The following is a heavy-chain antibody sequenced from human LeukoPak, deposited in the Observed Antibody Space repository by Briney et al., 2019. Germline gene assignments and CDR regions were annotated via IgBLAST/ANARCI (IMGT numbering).Heavy chain of an antibody. CDR2: FDPEDGET. V-gene: IGHV1-24*01. Sequence: ASVKVSCKVSGYTLTELSMHWVRQAPGKGLEWMGGFDPEDGETIYAQKFQGRVTMTEDTSTDTAYMELSSLRSEDTAVYYCATGLGLSPSRGGKYNWFDPWGQGTLVTVSS. CDR1: GYTLTELS. D-gene: IGHD3-16*01. CDR3: ATGLGLSPSRGGKYNWFDP. J-gene: IGHJ5*02.